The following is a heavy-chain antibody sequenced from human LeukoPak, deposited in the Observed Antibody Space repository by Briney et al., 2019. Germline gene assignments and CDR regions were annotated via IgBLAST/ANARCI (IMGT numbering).Heavy chain of an antibody. J-gene: IGHJ4*02. D-gene: IGHD3-10*01. CDR2: ISYDGSNK. V-gene: IGHV3-30*18. CDR1: GFTFSSYG. CDR3: AKSPQAFGGGYFDY. Sequence: GRSLRLSCAASGFTFSSYGMHWVRQAPGKGLEWVAVISYDGSNKYYADSVKGRFTISRDNSKNTLYLQMNSLRAEDTAVYYCAKSPQAFGGGYFDYWGQGTLVTVSS.